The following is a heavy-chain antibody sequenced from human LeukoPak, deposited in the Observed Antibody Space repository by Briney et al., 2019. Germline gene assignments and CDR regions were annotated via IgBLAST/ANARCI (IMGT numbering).Heavy chain of an antibody. CDR2: ISGSSTTI. V-gene: IGHV3-48*03. D-gene: IGHD2-21*01. CDR1: GFSFSDSE. CDR3: AKDLPPEGSKGGHCHKVDY. J-gene: IGHJ4*02. Sequence: PGGSLRLSCAASGFSFSDSEMNWVRQAPGKGLEWISHISGSSTTIYYADSVKSRFTISRDNAKNSLYLQMNGLAVEDTTVYFCAKDLPPEGSKGGHCHKVDYWARGARFTVSS.